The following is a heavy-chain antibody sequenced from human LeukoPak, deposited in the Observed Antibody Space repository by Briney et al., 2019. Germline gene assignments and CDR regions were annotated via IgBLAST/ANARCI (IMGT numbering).Heavy chain of an antibody. CDR1: GFTFSYYT. CDR3: AREGLTSVIGFDP. D-gene: IGHD3/OR15-3a*01. Sequence: GGSLRLSCGASGFTFSYYTMNWVRQAPGKGLEWVSSVSGTSKYIYYADAMKGRFTISRDNAKNSLYLQMNNVRADDTAVYYCAREGLTSVIGFDPWGQGTLVTVSS. J-gene: IGHJ5*02. CDR2: VSGTSKYI. V-gene: IGHV3-21*06.